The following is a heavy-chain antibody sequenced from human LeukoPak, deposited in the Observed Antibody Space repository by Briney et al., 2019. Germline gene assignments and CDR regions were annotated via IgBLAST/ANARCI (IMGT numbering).Heavy chain of an antibody. Sequence: GGSLRLSCAASGFTFSNAWMNWVRQAPGKGLEWVCRIKNKIASGTTDYAAAVKGRFTISRDDSKNTLFLQMNSLKTEDTAMYYCTTNDAFDIWGQGTMVTVSS. CDR3: TTNDAFDI. CDR1: GFTFSNAW. CDR2: IKNKIASGTT. V-gene: IGHV3-15*01. J-gene: IGHJ3*02.